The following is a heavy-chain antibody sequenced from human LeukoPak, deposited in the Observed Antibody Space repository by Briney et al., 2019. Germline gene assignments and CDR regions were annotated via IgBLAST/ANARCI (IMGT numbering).Heavy chain of an antibody. CDR2: INPNSGGT. CDR3: ARGQVIYDILTGPFDY. V-gene: IGHV1-2*02. CDR1: GYTFTGYY. Sequence: ASVKVSCKASGYTFTGYYMHWVRLAPGQGLEWMGWINPNSGGTNYAQKFQGRVTMTRDTSISTAYMELSRLRSDDTAVYYCARGQVIYDILTGPFDYWGQGTLVTVSS. D-gene: IGHD3-9*01. J-gene: IGHJ4*02.